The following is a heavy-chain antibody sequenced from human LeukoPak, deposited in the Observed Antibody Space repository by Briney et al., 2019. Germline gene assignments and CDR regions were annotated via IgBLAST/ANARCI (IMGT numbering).Heavy chain of an antibody. J-gene: IGHJ4*02. CDR3: ARDSSGWYMD. V-gene: IGHV4-59*08. D-gene: IGHD6-19*01. Sequence: PSETLSLTCTVSGGSISSYYWIWIRQPPGKELEWIGYIYYSGSTNYNPSLKSRVTISVDTSKNQFSLKLSSVTAADTAVYYCARDSSGWYMDWGQGTLVTVSS. CDR1: GGSISSYY. CDR2: IYYSGST.